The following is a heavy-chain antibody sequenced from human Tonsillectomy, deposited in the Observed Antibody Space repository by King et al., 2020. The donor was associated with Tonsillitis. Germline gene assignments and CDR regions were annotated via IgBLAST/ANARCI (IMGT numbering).Heavy chain of an antibody. CDR1: GGSISSGGYS. V-gene: IGHV4-30-4*07. J-gene: IGHJ3*02. Sequence: VQLQESGPGLVKPSQTLSLTWAVSGGSISSGGYSWSWIRQPPGKGLEWIGYIYYSGSTYYNPSLKSRVTISVDTSKNHFSLKLSSVTAADTAVYYCARARTRDSAFDIWGQGTMVTVSS. CDR3: ARARTRDSAFDI. CDR2: IYYSGST. D-gene: IGHD1-14*01.